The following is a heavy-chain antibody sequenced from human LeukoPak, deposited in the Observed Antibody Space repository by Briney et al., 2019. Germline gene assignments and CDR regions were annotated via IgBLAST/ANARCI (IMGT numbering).Heavy chain of an antibody. J-gene: IGHJ3*02. CDR1: GDSISTGAYY. V-gene: IGHV4-31*03. Sequence: SETLSLTCTVSGDSISTGAYYWSWIRQHPGKGLEWIGYLYYSGSTDYNPSLKSRVTVSVDKSNKQFFLKLSSVTAADTAVYYWARGGYDFWSGYSNDAFDIWGQGTMVTVSS. CDR3: ARGGYDFWSGYSNDAFDI. D-gene: IGHD3-3*01. CDR2: LYYSGST.